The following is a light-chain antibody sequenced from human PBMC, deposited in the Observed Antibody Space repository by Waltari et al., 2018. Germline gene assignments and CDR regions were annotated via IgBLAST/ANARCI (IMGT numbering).Light chain of an antibody. CDR3: QQSYSSPFT. Sequence: DIQMTQSPSSLSASVVDRVTITCRASQSISSYLNWYQQKPGKAPELLIYAASSLQSGVPPRFSGSGSGTDFTLAISSLQPEDFATYYCQQSYSSPFTFGPGTKVDVK. V-gene: IGKV1-39*01. J-gene: IGKJ3*01. CDR2: AAS. CDR1: QSISSY.